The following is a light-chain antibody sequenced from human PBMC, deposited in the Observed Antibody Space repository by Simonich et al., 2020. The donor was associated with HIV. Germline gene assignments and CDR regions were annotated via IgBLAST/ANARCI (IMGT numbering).Light chain of an antibody. J-gene: IGKJ4*01. CDR3: MQALQTPAT. CDR2: LGS. V-gene: IGKV2-28*01. CDR1: QSLLHSNGYIY. Sequence: DIVMTQSPLSLPVTPGEPASIPCRPSQSLLHSNGYIYLDWYLQNPGQSPQFLFYLGSNRASGGPNRFSGRGSGTDFTLKISRVEAEDVGVYYCMQALQTPATFGGGTKVEIK.